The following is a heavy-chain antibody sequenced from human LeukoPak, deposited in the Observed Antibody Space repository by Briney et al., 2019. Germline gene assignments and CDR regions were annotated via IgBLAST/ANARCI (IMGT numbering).Heavy chain of an antibody. CDR2: IYYSGST. J-gene: IGHJ4*02. CDR3: ARLYCSSTSCYSWL. V-gene: IGHV4-39*01. Sequence: SETRSLTCTVSGGSISSSGYYWGWIRQPPGKGLEWIGSIYYSGSTYYNPSLKSRVTISVDTSKNQFSLKLSSVTAADTAVYYCARLYCSSTSCYSWLWGQGTLVTVSS. D-gene: IGHD2-2*01. CDR1: GGSISSSGYY.